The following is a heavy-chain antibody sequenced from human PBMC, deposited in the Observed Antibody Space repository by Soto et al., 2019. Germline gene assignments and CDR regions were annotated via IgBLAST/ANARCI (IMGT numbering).Heavy chain of an antibody. D-gene: IGHD2-2*01. CDR2: IYSDGTT. J-gene: IGHJ6*01. V-gene: IGHV4-4*07. Sequence: SETLSLTCTVSGGSISGYYWSWVRQPAGKGLEWVGRIYSDGTTNYSPSLKSRVTMSLDTSKDQFSLHLNSVTAADTAVYYCSRVGCSNSKCYTRGMDVWGQGPTLTVPS. CDR3: SRVGCSNSKCYTRGMDV. CDR1: GGSISGYY.